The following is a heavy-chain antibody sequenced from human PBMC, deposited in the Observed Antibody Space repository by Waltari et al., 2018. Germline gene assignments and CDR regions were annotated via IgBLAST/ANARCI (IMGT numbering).Heavy chain of an antibody. J-gene: IGHJ4*02. Sequence: EVQLVESGGGLVQPGGSLRLSCAASGFTFSSIWMSWVRQAPGKGLKWVANIKQDGSEKYYVDSVKGRFTISRDNAKNALYLQMTSLRAEDTAVYYCARDGWVVAAMFDYWGQGTLVTVSS. CDR1: GFTFSSIW. CDR2: IKQDGSEK. V-gene: IGHV3-7*04. CDR3: ARDGWVVAAMFDY. D-gene: IGHD2-15*01.